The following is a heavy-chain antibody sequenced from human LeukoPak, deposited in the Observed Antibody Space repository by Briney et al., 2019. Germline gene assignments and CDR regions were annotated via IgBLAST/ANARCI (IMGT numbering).Heavy chain of an antibody. J-gene: IGHJ4*02. V-gene: IGHV4-59*01. CDR3: ARGYYYDSSGYYSY. CDR2: IYYSGST. Sequence: SETLSLTCTVSGGSISSYYRSWIRQPPGKGLEWIGYIYYSGSTNYNPSLKSRVTISVDTSKNQFSLKLSSVTAADTAVYYCARGYYYDSSGYYSYWGQGTLVTVSS. D-gene: IGHD3-22*01. CDR1: GGSISSYY.